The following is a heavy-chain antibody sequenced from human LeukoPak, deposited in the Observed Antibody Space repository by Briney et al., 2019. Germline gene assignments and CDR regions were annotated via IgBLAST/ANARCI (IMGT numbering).Heavy chain of an antibody. CDR1: GGTFSSYA. CDR2: IIPIFGTA. Sequence: ASVKVSCKASGGTFSSYAISWVRQAPGQGLEWMGGIIPIFGTANYAQKFQGRVTITTDESTSTAYMELSSLRSEDAAVYYCARELRVAAAGTPFFDYWGQGTLVTVSS. CDR3: ARELRVAAAGTPFFDY. J-gene: IGHJ4*02. D-gene: IGHD6-13*01. V-gene: IGHV1-69*05.